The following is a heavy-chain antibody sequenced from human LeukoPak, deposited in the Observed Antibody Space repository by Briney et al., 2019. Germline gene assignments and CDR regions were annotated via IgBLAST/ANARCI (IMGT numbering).Heavy chain of an antibody. D-gene: IGHD5-18*01. J-gene: IGHJ4*02. Sequence: SETLSLTCTVSGGSISSSSYYWGWIRQPPGKGLEGIGSIYYSGSTYYNPSLKSRVTISVDTSKNQFSLKLSSVTAADTAVYYCARKAYSYGYALDSWGQGTLVTVSS. CDR1: GGSISSSSYY. CDR2: IYYSGST. CDR3: ARKAYSYGYALDS. V-gene: IGHV4-39*01.